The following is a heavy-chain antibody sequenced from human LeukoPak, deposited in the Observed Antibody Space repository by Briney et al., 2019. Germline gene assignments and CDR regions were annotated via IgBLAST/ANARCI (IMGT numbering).Heavy chain of an antibody. Sequence: GVSLRLSCAASGFTVSSNYMSWVRQAPGKGREGVSVIYSGGSTYYADSVKGRFTISRDNSKNTLYLQMNSLRAEDTAVYYCARDFRAYYYDSSGPVRDYWGQGTLVTVSS. CDR1: GFTVSSNY. CDR3: ARDFRAYYYDSSGPVRDY. V-gene: IGHV3-53*01. J-gene: IGHJ4*02. D-gene: IGHD3-22*01. CDR2: IYSGGST.